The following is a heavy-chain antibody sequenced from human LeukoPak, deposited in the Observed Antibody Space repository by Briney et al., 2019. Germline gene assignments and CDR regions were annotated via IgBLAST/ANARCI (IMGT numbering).Heavy chain of an antibody. CDR3: ARSPEAYTAKYYFDY. D-gene: IGHD4-11*01. CDR2: IYHSGRT. Sequence: PSETLSLTCVVSGYSISSGYYWGWIRQPPGEGLEWIGNIYHSGRTYYNPSLKSRVTVSIDTSKNEFSLKLTSVTAADTAVYYCARSPEAYTAKYYFDYWGQGTLVTVSS. J-gene: IGHJ4*02. CDR1: GYSISSGYY. V-gene: IGHV4-38-2*01.